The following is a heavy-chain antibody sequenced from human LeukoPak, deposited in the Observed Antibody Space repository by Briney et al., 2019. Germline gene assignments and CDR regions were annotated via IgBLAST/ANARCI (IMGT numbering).Heavy chain of an antibody. D-gene: IGHD1-26*01. J-gene: IGHJ4*02. Sequence: SETLSLTCTVSGVSISSYYWSWIRQPAGKGLEWIGRIHTSGSTNYNPSLKSRVTISADTSKNQFSLQLSSVTAADTAVYYCARRSYNSPFRYWGQGTLVTVSS. CDR1: GVSISSYY. CDR2: IHTSGST. CDR3: ARRSYNSPFRY. V-gene: IGHV4-4*07.